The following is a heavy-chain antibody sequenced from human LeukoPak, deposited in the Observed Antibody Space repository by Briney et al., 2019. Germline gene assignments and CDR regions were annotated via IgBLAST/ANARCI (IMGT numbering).Heavy chain of an antibody. Sequence: ASVKVSCKASGYTFTNYGITWVRQAPGQGLEWVGWISIYNGNTDYAQKLQGRVTMTTDTSTNTAYMDLRSLRSDDTAVYYCARVGYSHGQNFENWGQGTLVTVSS. V-gene: IGHV1-18*01. CDR2: ISIYNGNT. CDR3: ARVGYSHGQNFEN. D-gene: IGHD5-18*01. CDR1: GYTFTNYG. J-gene: IGHJ4*02.